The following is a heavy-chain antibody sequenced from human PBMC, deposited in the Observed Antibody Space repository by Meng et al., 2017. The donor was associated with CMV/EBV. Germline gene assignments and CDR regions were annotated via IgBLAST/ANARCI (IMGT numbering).Heavy chain of an antibody. CDR2: IYYSGST. J-gene: IGHJ4*02. Sequence: SETLSLTCTVSGGSISSYYWSWVRQPPGKGLEWIGYIYYSGSTNYNPSLKSRVTISVDTSKNQFSLKLSSVTAADTAVYYCARDMTGFDYWGQGTLVTVSS. V-gene: IGHV4-59*01. CDR3: ARDMTGFDY. D-gene: IGHD1-14*01. CDR1: GGSISSYY.